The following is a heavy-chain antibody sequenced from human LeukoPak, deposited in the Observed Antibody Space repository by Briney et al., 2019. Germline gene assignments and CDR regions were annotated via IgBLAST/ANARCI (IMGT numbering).Heavy chain of an antibody. V-gene: IGHV4-39*01. CDR2: IYYSGST. D-gene: IGHD6-19*01. J-gene: IGHJ3*02. Sequence: SETLSLTCTVSGGSISSSSYYCGWIRQPPGKGLEWIGSIYYSGSTYYNPSLKSRVTISVDTSKNQFSLKLSSVTAADTAVYYCASKQYSSGWRSGGGAFDIWGQGTMVTVSS. CDR1: GGSISSSSYY. CDR3: ASKQYSSGWRSGGGAFDI.